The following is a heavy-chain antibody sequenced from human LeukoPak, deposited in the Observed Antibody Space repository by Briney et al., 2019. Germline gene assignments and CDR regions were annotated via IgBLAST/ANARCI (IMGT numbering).Heavy chain of an antibody. D-gene: IGHD2-8*01. CDR3: ATEEWYRFDN. CDR2: ISPNGNEK. V-gene: IGHV3-7*01. Sequence: GGSLRLSCAVSGFPFSLHYVTWVRQAPGKGLERVAKISPNGNEKNYVDSVQGRFTISRDNAKSSLYLQMNSLRAEDTAVYYCATEEWYRFDNWGRGTLVTVSS. CDR1: GFPFSLHY. J-gene: IGHJ4*02.